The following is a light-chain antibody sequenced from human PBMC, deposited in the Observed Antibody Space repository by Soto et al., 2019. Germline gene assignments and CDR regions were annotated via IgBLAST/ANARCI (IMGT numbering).Light chain of an antibody. V-gene: IGLV2-8*01. Sequence: QSVLTQPPSASGSPGQSVAISCTGTSSDVGGYNYVSWYQQHPGKAPKLMIYEVNKRPSGVPDRFSGSKSGNTASLTVSGLQAEDEADYYCSSYAGSSKGFGTGTKVTV. CDR2: EVN. CDR1: SSDVGGYNY. J-gene: IGLJ1*01. CDR3: SSYAGSSKG.